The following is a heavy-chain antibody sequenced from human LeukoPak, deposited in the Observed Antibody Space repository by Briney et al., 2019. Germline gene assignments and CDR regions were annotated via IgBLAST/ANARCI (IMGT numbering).Heavy chain of an antibody. Sequence: SETLSLTCTVSGGSISSYYWSWIRQPPGKGLEWIGYIYYSGSTNYNPSLKSRVTISVDTSKNQFSLKLSSVTAADTAVYYCVRYHYDSSGYYYFDYWGQGTLVTVSS. CDR2: IYYSGST. CDR3: VRYHYDSSGYYYFDY. V-gene: IGHV4-59*01. J-gene: IGHJ4*02. CDR1: GGSISSYY. D-gene: IGHD3-22*01.